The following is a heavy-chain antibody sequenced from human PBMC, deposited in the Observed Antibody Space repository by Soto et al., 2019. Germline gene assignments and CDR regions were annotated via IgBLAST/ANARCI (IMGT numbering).Heavy chain of an antibody. J-gene: IGHJ4*02. CDR3: ARPPPSPAFSAY. V-gene: IGHV1-8*01. D-gene: IGHD3-3*01. Sequence: ASVKVSCKASGYTFTSYNINWVRLASGQGLEWMGWMNPNSGNTGYAQRFQGRVTMTRNTSISTAYMELNSLRSEDTAVYYCARPPPSPAFSAYGARATLATVP. CDR1: GYTFTSYN. CDR2: MNPNSGNT.